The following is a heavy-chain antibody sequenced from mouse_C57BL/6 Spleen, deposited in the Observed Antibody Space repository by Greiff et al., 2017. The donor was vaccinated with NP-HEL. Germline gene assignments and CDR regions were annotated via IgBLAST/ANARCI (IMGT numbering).Heavy chain of an antibody. CDR3: ARHEGSGSSLRGAMDY. CDR1: GYTFTE. J-gene: IGHJ4*01. V-gene: IGHV1-62-2*01. D-gene: IGHD1-1*01. Sequence: QVQLQQSGAELVKPGASVKLSCKASGYTFTEWIGWFYPGSGSIKYNEKFKDKATLTADKSSSTVYMELSRLTSEDSAVYFCARHEGSGSSLRGAMDYWGQGTSVTVSS. CDR2: FYPGSGSI.